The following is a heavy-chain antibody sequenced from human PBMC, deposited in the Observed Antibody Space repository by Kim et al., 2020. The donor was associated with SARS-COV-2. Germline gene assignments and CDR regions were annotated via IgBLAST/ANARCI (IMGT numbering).Heavy chain of an antibody. Sequence: GGSLRLSCAASGLTFSDYAMSWVRQAPGKGLEWVSAISGPGDTTYYAGSVKGRFTISRDNSKDTLYLQMNSLRAEDTAVYYCAKAEYCGSTTCYGFDVWG. CDR1: GLTFSDYA. V-gene: IGHV3-23*01. D-gene: IGHD2-21*01. CDR2: ISGPGDTT. J-gene: IGHJ3*01. CDR3: AKAEYCGSTTCYGFDV.